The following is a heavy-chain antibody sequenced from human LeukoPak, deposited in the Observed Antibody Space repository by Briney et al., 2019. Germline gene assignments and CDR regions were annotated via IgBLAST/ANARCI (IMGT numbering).Heavy chain of an antibody. CDR2: INAGNGNT. Sequence: WASVKVSCKASGYTFTSYAMHWVRQAPGQRLEWMGWINAGNGNTKYSQKFQGRVTITRDTSASTAYMELSSLRSEDTAVYYCAREDGSSWPYYYYGMDVWGQGTTVTVSS. V-gene: IGHV1-3*01. D-gene: IGHD6-13*01. CDR1: GYTFTSYA. J-gene: IGHJ6*02. CDR3: AREDGSSWPYYYYGMDV.